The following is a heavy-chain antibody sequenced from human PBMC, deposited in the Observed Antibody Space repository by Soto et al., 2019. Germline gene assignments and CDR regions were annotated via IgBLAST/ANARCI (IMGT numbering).Heavy chain of an antibody. CDR3: ARGRYGDY. CDR2: ISAHNGNT. Sequence: QVHLVQSGAEVKKPGASVKVSCKASGYTFTSYVITWARQAPGQGLEWMGWISAHNGNTDYAQKLQGRVIVTRDTSTSTAYMELRSLISADTAVYYCARGRYGDYWGQGALVTVSS. J-gene: IGHJ4*02. V-gene: IGHV1-18*01. CDR1: GYTFTSYV. D-gene: IGHD1-1*01.